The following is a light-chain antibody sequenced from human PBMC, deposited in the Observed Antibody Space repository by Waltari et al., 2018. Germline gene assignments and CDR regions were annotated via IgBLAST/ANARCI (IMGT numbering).Light chain of an antibody. CDR3: QQYSSFST. J-gene: IGKJ2*01. CDR2: IAS. CDR1: QSVGTW. Sequence: DIQMTQSPSTLSASVGDRVTISCRASQSVGTWLAWYQQKPGKAPKLLLYIASSLDSGVPSRFSGSGSGTDFTLTISSLQPDDFATYSCQQYSSFSTFGQGTKV. V-gene: IGKV1-5*03.